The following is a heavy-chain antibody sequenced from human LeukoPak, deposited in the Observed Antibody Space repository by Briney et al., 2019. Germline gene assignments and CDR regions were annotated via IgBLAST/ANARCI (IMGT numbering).Heavy chain of an antibody. CDR3: AGGYNYSYYYYMDV. CDR2: IYYSGST. V-gene: IGHV4-59*01. J-gene: IGHJ6*03. Sequence: PSETLSLTCTVSGGSISSYYWSWIRQPPGKGLEWIGSIYYSGSTNYNPSLKSRVTISVDTSKNQFSLKLSSVTAADTAVYYCAGGYNYSYYYYMDVWGKGTTVTVSS. D-gene: IGHD1-1*01. CDR1: GGSISSYY.